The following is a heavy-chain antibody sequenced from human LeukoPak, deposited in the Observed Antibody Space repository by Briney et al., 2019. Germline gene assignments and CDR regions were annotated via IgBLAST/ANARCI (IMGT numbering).Heavy chain of an antibody. Sequence: GGSLRLSCAASGFTFSTYGMHWVRQAPGKGLEWVAFIQFDGSEEFYADSVKGRFSISRDNSKNTLYLQMNSLRAEDTAVYYCAKEGDTAMAHRYFDLWGRGTLVTVSS. CDR1: GFTFSTYG. CDR3: AKEGDTAMAHRYFDL. V-gene: IGHV3-30*02. J-gene: IGHJ2*01. D-gene: IGHD5-18*01. CDR2: IQFDGSEE.